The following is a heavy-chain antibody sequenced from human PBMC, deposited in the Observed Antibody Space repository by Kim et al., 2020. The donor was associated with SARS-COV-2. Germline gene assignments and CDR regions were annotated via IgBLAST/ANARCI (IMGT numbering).Heavy chain of an antibody. CDR3: ARGRYRNNTRCHAFDV. V-gene: IGHV3-7*01. D-gene: IGHD5-18*01. J-gene: IGHJ3*01. CDR2: IKQDGSEK. Sequence: GGSLRLSCAASGFTFSTYWMSWVRQAPGRGLEWVANIKQDGSEKNYGDSVKGRFTISRDKNKSLLYLQMNSLRANDTAVYYCARGRYRNNTRCHAFDVWGHGTMVTVSS. CDR1: GFTFSTYW.